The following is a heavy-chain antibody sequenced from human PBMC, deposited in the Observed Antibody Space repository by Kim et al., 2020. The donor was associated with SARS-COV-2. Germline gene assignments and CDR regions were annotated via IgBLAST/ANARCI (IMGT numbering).Heavy chain of an antibody. CDR3: ARSGYSSSWFYFDY. CDR1: GGSISSYY. V-gene: IGHV4-59*13. J-gene: IGHJ4*02. Sequence: SETLSLTCTVSGGSISSYYWSWIRQPPGKGLEWIGYIYYRGGANYNPSLKSRLTISVDTSKNQFSLKLSSVTAADTAIYYCARSGYSSSWFYFDYWGQGTLVTVSS. CDR2: IYYRGGA. D-gene: IGHD6-13*01.